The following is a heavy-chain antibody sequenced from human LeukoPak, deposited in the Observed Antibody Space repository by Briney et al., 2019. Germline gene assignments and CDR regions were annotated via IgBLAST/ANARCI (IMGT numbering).Heavy chain of an antibody. J-gene: IGHJ4*02. Sequence: GGSLRLSCAGSGFTFSSYAMSWVRQAPGKGLEWVSTISESGGYTKYADPVKGRFTISRDNSKNTLYLQMNSLKAEDTAAYYCATEDSSDYYSFDYWGQGTLVTVSS. D-gene: IGHD3-22*01. V-gene: IGHV3-23*01. CDR3: ATEDSSDYYSFDY. CDR1: GFTFSSYA. CDR2: ISESGGYT.